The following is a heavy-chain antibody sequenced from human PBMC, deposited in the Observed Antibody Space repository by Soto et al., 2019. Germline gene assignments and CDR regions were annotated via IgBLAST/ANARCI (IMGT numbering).Heavy chain of an antibody. CDR3: ATSVNSAMAFDY. Sequence: QVQLVQSGAEVKKPGASVKVSCKASGYTFTHYYIHWVRQAPGQGLEWMGIINPNGGSTTYAQKFRAGFTMTRDTSTSTVYMELIRLRSEYSAVYYCATSVNSAMAFDYWGQGTLVTVSS. J-gene: IGHJ4*02. CDR2: INPNGGST. CDR1: GYTFTHYY. V-gene: IGHV1-46*01. D-gene: IGHD5-18*01.